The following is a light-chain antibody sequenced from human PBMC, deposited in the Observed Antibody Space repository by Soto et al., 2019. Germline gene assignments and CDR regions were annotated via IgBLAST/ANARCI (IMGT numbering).Light chain of an antibody. CDR1: SSNIGSNT. V-gene: IGLV1-44*01. J-gene: IGLJ1*01. CDR2: TAG. CDR3: SAWDNSLNGYV. Sequence: QSVLTQPLSASASPGQRDTISCSGGSSNIGSNTVAWYQHLPGTAPPRLIFTAGQRPSGVPGRFSGSKSGTSASLAISGLQSEDEGDYFCSAWDNSLNGYVFGPGTKVTVL.